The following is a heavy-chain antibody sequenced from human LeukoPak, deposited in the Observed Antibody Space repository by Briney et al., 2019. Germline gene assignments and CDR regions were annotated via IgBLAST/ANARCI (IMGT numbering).Heavy chain of an antibody. CDR1: GYTFTSYD. D-gene: IGHD5-18*01. V-gene: IGHV1-8*01. CDR3: ARGSYGINYYYYGMDV. Sequence: ASVTVSCKASGYTFTSYDINWVRQATGQGLEWMGWMNPNSGNTGYAQKFQGRVTMTRNTSISTAYMELSSLRSEDTAVYYCARGSYGINYYYYGMDVWGQGTTVTVSS. J-gene: IGHJ6*02. CDR2: MNPNSGNT.